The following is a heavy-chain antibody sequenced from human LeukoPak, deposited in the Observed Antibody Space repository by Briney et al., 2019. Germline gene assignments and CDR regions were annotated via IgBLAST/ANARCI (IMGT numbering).Heavy chain of an antibody. D-gene: IGHD4-11*01. CDR1: GYTFTDYY. V-gene: IGHV1-46*01. J-gene: IGHJ4*02. CDR2: INTDGGST. CDR3: AGVKGDYTDYR. Sequence: ASVKVSCKTSGYTFTDYYIHWVRQAPGQGLEWVGMINTDGGSTSYAQQFQGRVPVARDTSTSTVYMDLSSLSSEDTAVYSCAGVKGDYTDYRWGQGTLVSVSS.